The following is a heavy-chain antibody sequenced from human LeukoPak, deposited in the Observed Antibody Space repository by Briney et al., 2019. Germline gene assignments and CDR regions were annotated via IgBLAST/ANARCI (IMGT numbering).Heavy chain of an antibody. J-gene: IGHJ4*02. CDR1: GYTFTGYY. Sequence: ASVKVSCKASGYTFTGYYMHWVRQAPGQGLEWMGRINPNSGGTNYAQKFQGRVTMPRDTSIRTAYMELGRLRSDDTAVYYCARSLSYSSSWSSDYWGQGTLVTVSS. CDR2: INPNSGGT. D-gene: IGHD6-13*01. CDR3: ARSLSYSSSWSSDY. V-gene: IGHV1-2*06.